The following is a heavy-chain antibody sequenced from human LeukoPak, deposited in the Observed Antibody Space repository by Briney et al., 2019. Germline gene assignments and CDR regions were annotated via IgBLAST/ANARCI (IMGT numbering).Heavy chain of an antibody. D-gene: IGHD3-9*01. Sequence: ASVKVSCKASGYTCTSYYMHWVRQAPGQGLEWMGIINPSGGSTSYAQKFQGRVTMTRDTSTSTVYMELSSLRSEDTAVYYCARDYDILTGYHLYCDYWGQGTLVTVSS. J-gene: IGHJ4*02. V-gene: IGHV1-46*01. CDR2: INPSGGST. CDR1: GYTCTSYY. CDR3: ARDYDILTGYHLYCDY.